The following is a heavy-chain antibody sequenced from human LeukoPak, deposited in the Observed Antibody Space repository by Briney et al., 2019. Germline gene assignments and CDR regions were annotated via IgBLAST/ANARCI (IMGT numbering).Heavy chain of an antibody. D-gene: IGHD3-10*01. CDR3: ARAGVLLLHVGAFDI. J-gene: IGHJ3*02. V-gene: IGHV1-18*01. Sequence: ASVKVSCKASGYTFTSYGISWVRQAPGQGLEWMGWISAYNGNTNYAQKLQGRVTMTTDTSTSTAYMELRSLRSDDTAVYYCARAGVLLLHVGAFDIWGQGTMVTVSS. CDR1: GYTFTSYG. CDR2: ISAYNGNT.